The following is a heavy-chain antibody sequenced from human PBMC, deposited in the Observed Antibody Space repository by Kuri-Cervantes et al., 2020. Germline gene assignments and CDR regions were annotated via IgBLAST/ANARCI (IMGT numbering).Heavy chain of an antibody. V-gene: IGHV4-34*01. Sequence: SETLSLTCAVYGGSFSGYYWSWIRQPPGKGLEWIGEINRSGSTNYNPSLKSRVTISVDTSKNQFSLKLSSVTAADTAVYYCARGPLTSVTNAYFDYWGQGTLVTVSS. CDR2: INRSGST. J-gene: IGHJ4*02. CDR1: GGSFSGYY. CDR3: ARGPLTSVTNAYFDY. D-gene: IGHD4-17*01.